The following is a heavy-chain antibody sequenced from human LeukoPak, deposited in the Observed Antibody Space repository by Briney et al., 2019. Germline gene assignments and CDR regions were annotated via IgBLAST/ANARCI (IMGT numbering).Heavy chain of an antibody. CDR2: ISGSGGST. V-gene: IGHV3-23*01. J-gene: IGHJ5*02. D-gene: IGHD1-1*01. CDR1: GFTFSSYG. Sequence: GGSLRLSCAASGFTFSSYGMSWVRQAPGKGLEWVSSISGSGGSTYYGDSVKGRFTISRDNSKNTLYLQMNSLGAEDTAIYYCAKDRTGTTGADLFDPWGQGTLVTVSS. CDR3: AKDRTGTTGADLFDP.